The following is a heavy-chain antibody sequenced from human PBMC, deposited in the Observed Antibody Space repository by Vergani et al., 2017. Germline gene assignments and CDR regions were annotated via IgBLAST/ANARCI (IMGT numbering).Heavy chain of an antibody. CDR3: ARQSTTDDAFDI. CDR1: GGSISNSNYY. V-gene: IGHV4-39*01. CDR2: IYYSGRT. J-gene: IGHJ3*02. D-gene: IGHD4-17*01. Sequence: QLQLQESGPGLVKPSETLSLTCTVSGGSISNSNYYWGWFRQPPGKGLEWIGSIYYSGRTYYRPSLKGRVTISVDTSTNQFSLKVSSVTAADTAVYYCARQSTTDDAFDIWGQGTMVTVSS.